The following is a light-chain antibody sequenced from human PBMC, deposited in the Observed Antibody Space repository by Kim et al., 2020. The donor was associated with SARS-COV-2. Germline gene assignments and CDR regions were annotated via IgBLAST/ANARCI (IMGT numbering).Light chain of an antibody. Sequence: ELTQPPSASGTPGQRVTISCSGSSSNIGSNYVYWYQQLPGTAPKLLIYRNNQRPSGVPDRFSGSKSGTSDSLAISGLRSEDEADYYCAAWDDSLSGWVFGGGTQLTVL. CDR2: RNN. V-gene: IGLV1-47*01. CDR3: AAWDDSLSGWV. J-gene: IGLJ3*02. CDR1: SSNIGSNY.